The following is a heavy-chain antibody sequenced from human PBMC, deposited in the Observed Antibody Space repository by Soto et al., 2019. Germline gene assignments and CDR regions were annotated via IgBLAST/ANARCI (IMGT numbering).Heavy chain of an antibody. CDR1: GGSMSGYY. CDR2: VYYTGST. V-gene: IGHV4-59*01. Sequence: KPSETLSLTCRVSGGSMSGYYWSWIRQAPGKGLEWIGYVYYTGSTNYNLSLQSRVTISVDTSNKQFSLSLRLVTAADTAVYFCARSIAVPSSHIDHWGQGIRVTVSS. J-gene: IGHJ4*02. CDR3: ARSIAVPSSHIDH. D-gene: IGHD6-6*01.